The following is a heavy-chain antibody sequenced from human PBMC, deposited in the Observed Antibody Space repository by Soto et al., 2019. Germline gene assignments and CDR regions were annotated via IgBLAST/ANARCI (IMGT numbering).Heavy chain of an antibody. J-gene: IGHJ6*02. D-gene: IGHD3-3*01. CDR3: ARLPVGPRDFWSGYYLRYYYYGMDV. CDR1: GFTFSSYA. Sequence: SLRLSCAASGFTFSSYAMHRVRQAQGKGLEWVAVISYDGSNKYYADSVKGRFTISRDNSKNTLYLQMNSLRAEDTAVYYCARLPVGPRDFWSGYYLRYYYYGMDVWGQGTTVTVSS. CDR2: ISYDGSNK. V-gene: IGHV3-30-3*01.